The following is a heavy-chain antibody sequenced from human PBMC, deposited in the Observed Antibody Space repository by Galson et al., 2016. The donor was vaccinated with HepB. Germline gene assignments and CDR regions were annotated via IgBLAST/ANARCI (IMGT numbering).Heavy chain of an antibody. Sequence: LRLSCAASGFTFRSYGMHWVRQAPGRGLQWVAVISYDGANKYYADSVKGRFTISRGNSKNTLWPQMNTLRAEDTAVYYCVKIRSTGTGDAFDIWGQGTMVTVSS. CDR3: VKIRSTGTGDAFDI. CDR2: ISYDGANK. V-gene: IGHV3-30*18. CDR1: GFTFRSYG. J-gene: IGHJ3*02. D-gene: IGHD1-1*01.